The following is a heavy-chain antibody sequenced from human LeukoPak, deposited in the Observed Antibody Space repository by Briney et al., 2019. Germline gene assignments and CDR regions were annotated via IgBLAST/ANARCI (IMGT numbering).Heavy chain of an antibody. CDR3: ARDWGVGGRPGYMDV. CDR1: GGSISNKY. D-gene: IGHD6-6*01. Sequence: SETLSLTCTVSGGSISNKYWSWIRQPPGKGLEWIGYIYYSGNTNYNPSLKSRVTILVDTSKNQVSLKLSSVTAADTAVYFCARDWGVGGRPGYMDVWGKGTTVTI. J-gene: IGHJ6*03. CDR2: IYYSGNT. V-gene: IGHV4-59*01.